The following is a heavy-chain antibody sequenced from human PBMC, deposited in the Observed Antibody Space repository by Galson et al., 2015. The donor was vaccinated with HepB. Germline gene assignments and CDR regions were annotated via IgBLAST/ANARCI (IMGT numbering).Heavy chain of an antibody. V-gene: IGHV1-18*01. D-gene: IGHD3-16*01. CDR3: ARDLYSPDLTPLDF. J-gene: IGHJ4*02. CDR2: ISGFTDNT. CDR1: GYTFINNG. Sequence: SVKVSCKASGYTFINNGFSWVRQTPGQGLEWMGWISGFTDNTVYAQKFQDRLTLTIDKSTRTAYMDLRGLRFDDTAVYYCARDLYSPDLTPLDFWGQGTLVTVFS.